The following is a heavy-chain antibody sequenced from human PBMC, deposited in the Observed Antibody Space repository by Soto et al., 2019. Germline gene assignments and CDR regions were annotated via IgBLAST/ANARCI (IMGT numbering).Heavy chain of an antibody. Sequence: EVLLVESGGGVVQPGGSLRLSWEASGFKFDDYMMHWVRQAPGKGLEWISRISWDGDFLDYADSIKGRFTVSRDNSKNSLYLHMNSLKTEDTAFYYCAKEGNGGSSLDHWGQGPLVTVSS. V-gene: IGHV3-43*01. D-gene: IGHD1-26*01. CDR2: ISWDGDFL. CDR1: GFKFDDYM. CDR3: AKEGNGGSSLDH. J-gene: IGHJ4*02.